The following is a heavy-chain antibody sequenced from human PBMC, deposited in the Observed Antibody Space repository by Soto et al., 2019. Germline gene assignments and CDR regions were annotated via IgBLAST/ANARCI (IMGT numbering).Heavy chain of an antibody. D-gene: IGHD3-16*02. J-gene: IGHJ4*02. CDR3: TRNVGAFGGVIDGSPLDY. CDR2: IKSKTDGGTT. CDR1: GFTFINAW. V-gene: IGHV3-15*07. Sequence: EVQLVESGGGLVKPGGYLRLSCAASGFTFINAWMNWVRQAPGKGRAWVGRIKSKTDGGTTDYAAPVKGRFTISRDDSKNTLYLQMNSLKTEDTAVYYCTRNVGAFGGVIDGSPLDYWGQGTLVTVSS.